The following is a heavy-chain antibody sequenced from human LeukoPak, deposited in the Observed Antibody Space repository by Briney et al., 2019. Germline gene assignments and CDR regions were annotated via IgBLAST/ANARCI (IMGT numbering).Heavy chain of an antibody. CDR1: GFTVSNNY. CDR2: IHSGGTT. CDR3: ARDSDSGYGPFAS. Sequence: GGSLRLSCAASGFTVSNNYMSWVRQAPGKGLEWVSVIHSGGTTNYADSVQGRFTISRDNSKTTVYLHMNSLRAEDTAVYYCARDSDSGYGPFASWGQGTLVTASS. D-gene: IGHD5-12*01. V-gene: IGHV3-53*01. J-gene: IGHJ4*02.